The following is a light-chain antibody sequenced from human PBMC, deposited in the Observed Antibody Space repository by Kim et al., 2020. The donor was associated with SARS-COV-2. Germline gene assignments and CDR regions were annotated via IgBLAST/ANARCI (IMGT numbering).Light chain of an antibody. V-gene: IGLV3-21*04. Sequence: AQGKTAKITCGGNNIGSKSVHGYQQKPGQAPVLVIYYDSDRPSGIPERFSGSNSGNTATLTISRVEAGDEADYYCQVWDSSSDHRVFGGGTQLTVL. CDR1: NIGSKS. CDR2: YDS. J-gene: IGLJ3*02. CDR3: QVWDSSSDHRV.